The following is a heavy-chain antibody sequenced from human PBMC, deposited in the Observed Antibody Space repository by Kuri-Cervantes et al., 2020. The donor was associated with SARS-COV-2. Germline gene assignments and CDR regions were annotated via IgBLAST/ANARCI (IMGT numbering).Heavy chain of an antibody. D-gene: IGHD2-21*01. V-gene: IGHV1-18*01. CDR2: ISANNGNT. CDR3: YCAPKEGFDY. Sequence: ASVKVSCKASGYTFSSYGISWVRQAPGQGLELLGWISANNGNTNYAQFFQSTVTMTRNISTATAYMRLSSLPSEYPAIYCCYCAPKEGFDYWGQGTLVTVSS. CDR1: GYTFSSYG. J-gene: IGHJ4*02.